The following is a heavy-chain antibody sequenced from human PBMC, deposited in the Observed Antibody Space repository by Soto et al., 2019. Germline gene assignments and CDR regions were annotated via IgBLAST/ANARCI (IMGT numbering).Heavy chain of an antibody. CDR3: ARAGRDGYNSFSGSPNWFDP. CDR1: GGSISSYY. CDR2: IYYSGST. D-gene: IGHD5-12*01. Sequence: KPSETLSLTCTVSGGSISSYYWSWIRQPPGKGLEWIGYIYYSGSTNYNPSLKSRVTISVDTSKNQFSLKLSSVTAADTAVYYCARAGRDGYNSFSGSPNWFDPWGQGTLVTVSS. V-gene: IGHV4-59*01. J-gene: IGHJ5*02.